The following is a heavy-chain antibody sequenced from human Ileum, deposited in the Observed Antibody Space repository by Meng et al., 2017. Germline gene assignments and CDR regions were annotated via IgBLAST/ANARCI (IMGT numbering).Heavy chain of an antibody. J-gene: IGHJ4*02. CDR1: GGSVSSNIAA. CDR2: TYYRSKWYS. Sequence: VQLQQSGPGRGKPSQTLSPTCGVSGGSVSSNIAAWNWIRQSPLRGLEWLGRTYYRSKWYSEYAVSVKSRISITPDTSKNQFSLQMNSVTPEDTAVYYCASGSGSLDYWGPGTLVTVSS. CDR3: ASGSGSLDY. V-gene: IGHV6-1*01. D-gene: IGHD3-3*01.